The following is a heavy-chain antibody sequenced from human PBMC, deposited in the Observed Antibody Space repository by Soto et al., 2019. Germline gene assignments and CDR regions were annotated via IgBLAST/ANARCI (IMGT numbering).Heavy chain of an antibody. CDR2: FDPEDGET. D-gene: IGHD3-22*01. J-gene: IGHJ4*02. CDR3: ATDSSGYGIDY. CDR1: RYTNTELS. V-gene: IGHV1-24*01. Sequence: KVTCKEPRYTNTELSMHWARQAPGKGLEWMGGFDPEDGETIYAQKFQGRVTMTEDTSTDTAYMELSSLRSEDTAVYYCATDSSGYGIDYWGQGAQVTVSS.